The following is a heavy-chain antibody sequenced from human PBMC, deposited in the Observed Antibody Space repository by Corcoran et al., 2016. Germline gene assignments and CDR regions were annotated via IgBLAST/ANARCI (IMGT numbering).Heavy chain of an antibody. CDR2: ISSSSSYI. J-gene: IGHJ4*02. D-gene: IGHD3-10*01. CDR3: ARASVRFGELLLGYYFDY. V-gene: IGHV3-21*01. CDR1: GFTFSSYS. Sequence: EVQLVESGGGLVKPGGSLRLSCAASGFTFSSYSMNWVRQAPGKGLEWVSSISSSSSYIYYADTVKGRFTISRENAKNSLFLQMNSLRAEDTAVYYCARASVRFGELLLGYYFDYWGQGTLVTVSS.